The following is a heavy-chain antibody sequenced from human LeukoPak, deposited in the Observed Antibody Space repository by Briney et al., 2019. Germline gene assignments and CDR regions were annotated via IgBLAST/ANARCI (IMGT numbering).Heavy chain of an antibody. D-gene: IGHD2-2*01. V-gene: IGHV3-7*01. Sequence: GGSLRLSCAASGFIFSSYWMSWVRQAPGKGLEWVANIKQDGSEKYYVDSVKGRFTISRDNAKNSLYLQMNSLRAEDTAVYYCARMEVIVVPAATWGYYYYYYMDVWGKGTTVTVSS. CDR1: GFIFSSYW. CDR2: IKQDGSEK. CDR3: ARMEVIVVPAATWGYYYYYYMDV. J-gene: IGHJ6*03.